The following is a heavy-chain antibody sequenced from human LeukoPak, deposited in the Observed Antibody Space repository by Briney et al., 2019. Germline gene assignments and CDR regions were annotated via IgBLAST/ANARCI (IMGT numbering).Heavy chain of an antibody. V-gene: IGHV4-4*07. CDR3: ARHSTMIVVVPWGAFDI. Sequence: PSETLSLICTVSGGSISSYYWSWIRQPAGKGLEWIGRIYTSGSTNYNPSLKSRVTISVDTSKNQFSLKLSSVTAADTAVYYCARHSTMIVVVPWGAFDIWGQGTMVTVSS. D-gene: IGHD3-22*01. CDR2: IYTSGST. J-gene: IGHJ3*02. CDR1: GGSISSYY.